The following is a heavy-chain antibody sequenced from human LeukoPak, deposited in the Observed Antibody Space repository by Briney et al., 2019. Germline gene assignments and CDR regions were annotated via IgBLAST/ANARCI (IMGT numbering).Heavy chain of an antibody. J-gene: IGHJ4*02. Sequence: GGSLRLSCVASGFTFSDYYMSWIRQAPGKGLEWVSYISSSSSYTDYADSVKGRFTISRDNAKNSLNLQMNSLRAEDTAVYYCARDSGYSGYSDYWGQGTLVTVSS. CDR3: ARDSGYSGYSDY. CDR2: ISSSSSYT. CDR1: GFTFSDYY. V-gene: IGHV3-11*05. D-gene: IGHD5-12*01.